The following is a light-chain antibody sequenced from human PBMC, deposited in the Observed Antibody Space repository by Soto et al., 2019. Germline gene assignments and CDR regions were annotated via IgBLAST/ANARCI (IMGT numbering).Light chain of an antibody. CDR3: QEYYSNSYT. CDR2: KTS. CDR1: QSSSSW. J-gene: IGKJ2*01. V-gene: IGKV1-5*03. Sequence: DIQMTQSPSTLTASVGDRVTITCRASQSSSSWLAWYQQKPGKAPKLLIYKTSVLESGVPSRFSGSGSGTEFTLTISSLQPDDFATYYCQEYYSNSYTFGLGTKVEIK.